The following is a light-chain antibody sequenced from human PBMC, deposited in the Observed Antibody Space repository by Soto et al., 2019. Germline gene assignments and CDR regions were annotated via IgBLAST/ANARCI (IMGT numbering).Light chain of an antibody. CDR2: LTS. Sequence: EIVLTQSPATLSSFPGDRVTLSCRASQAVNTRLAWYQRKPGQAPRLLIYLTSNRAAGIPARFSGSGSGTDFTLTISDVEPEHFAVYYCHQRQSWPRTFGQGTKVDIK. V-gene: IGKV3-11*01. J-gene: IGKJ1*01. CDR1: QAVNTR. CDR3: HQRQSWPRT.